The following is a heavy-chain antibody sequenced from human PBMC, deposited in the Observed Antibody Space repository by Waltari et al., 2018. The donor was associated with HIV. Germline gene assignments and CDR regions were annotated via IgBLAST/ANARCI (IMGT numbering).Heavy chain of an antibody. CDR1: GFTFSSYA. Sequence: QVQLVESGGGVVQPGRSLRLSCAASGFTFSSYAMPWVRQAPGKGLEWVAVISYDGSNKYYADSVKGRFTISRDNSKNTLYLQMNSLRAEDTAVYYCARDRIAAAGTRGYFQHWGQGTLVTVSS. CDR2: ISYDGSNK. J-gene: IGHJ1*01. D-gene: IGHD6-13*01. V-gene: IGHV3-30*01. CDR3: ARDRIAAAGTRGYFQH.